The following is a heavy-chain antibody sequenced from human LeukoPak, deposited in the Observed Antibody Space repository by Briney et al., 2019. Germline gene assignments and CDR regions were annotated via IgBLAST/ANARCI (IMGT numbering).Heavy chain of an antibody. Sequence: GGSLRLSCDASGFSISGYYMSWIRQSPGKGLDWLSYISSGGGSTKYADSVKGRFTISRDKAKNSVELRLSSLRAEDTAVYYCTKERRGSYYAFESWGQGTLVTVSS. J-gene: IGHJ4*02. CDR1: GFSISGYY. CDR3: TKERRGSYYAFES. V-gene: IGHV3-11*01. D-gene: IGHD3-22*01. CDR2: ISSGGGST.